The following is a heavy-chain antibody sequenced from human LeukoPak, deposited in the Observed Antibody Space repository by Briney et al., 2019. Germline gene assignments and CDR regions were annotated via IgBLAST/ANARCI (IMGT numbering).Heavy chain of an antibody. J-gene: IGHJ4*02. V-gene: IGHV4-59*01. CDR1: GGSISPYY. Sequence: SETLSLTCTVSGGSISPYYWSWIRQPPGKGLEWIGYIYYSGSTNYNPSLKSRVTISVDTSKNQFSLKLSSVTAADTAVYYCARGAVAYYYFDNWGQGTLVTVSS. CDR3: ARGAVAYYYFDN. D-gene: IGHD6-19*01. CDR2: IYYSGST.